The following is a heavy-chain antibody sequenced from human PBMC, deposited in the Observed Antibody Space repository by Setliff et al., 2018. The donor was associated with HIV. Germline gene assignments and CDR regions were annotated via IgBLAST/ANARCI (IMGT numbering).Heavy chain of an antibody. Sequence: PSETLSLTCTVSGGSMTSSNYYWGWIRQSPGRGLEWIGSISSSGSTTYHPSLRSRVTVSAATSKNQFSLKLTSVTAADTAVYFCARDPHYFDTSGHYSLFYFDYWGQGTLVTVSS. D-gene: IGHD3-22*01. J-gene: IGHJ4*02. CDR2: ISSSGST. V-gene: IGHV4-39*07. CDR3: ARDPHYFDTSGHYSLFYFDY. CDR1: GGSMTSSNYY.